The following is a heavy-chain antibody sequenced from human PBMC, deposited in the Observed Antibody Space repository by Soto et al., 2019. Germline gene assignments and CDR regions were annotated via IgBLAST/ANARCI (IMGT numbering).Heavy chain of an antibody. CDR2: IYSGGTT. D-gene: IGHD2-15*01. Sequence: HPGGSLRLSCAASGFTVSSNYMSWVRQAPGKGLEWVSVIYSGGTTYYADSVKGRFTISRDNSKNTLYLQMNSLRAEDTAVYYCARDRWYGFDYWGQGTLVTVSS. J-gene: IGHJ4*02. CDR3: ARDRWYGFDY. V-gene: IGHV3-53*01. CDR1: GFTVSSNY.